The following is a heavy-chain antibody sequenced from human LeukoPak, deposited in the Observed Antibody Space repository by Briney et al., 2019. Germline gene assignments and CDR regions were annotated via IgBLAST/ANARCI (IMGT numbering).Heavy chain of an antibody. CDR3: AKPRGIYYDSSGYFDY. CDR2: ISSSSSYI. Sequence: GGSLRLSCAASGFTFSSYSMNWVRQAPGKGLEWVSSISSSSSYIYYADSVKGRFTISRDNAKNSLYLQMNSLRAEDTAVYYCAKPRGIYYDSSGYFDYWGQGTLVTVSS. CDR1: GFTFSSYS. J-gene: IGHJ4*02. V-gene: IGHV3-21*04. D-gene: IGHD3-22*01.